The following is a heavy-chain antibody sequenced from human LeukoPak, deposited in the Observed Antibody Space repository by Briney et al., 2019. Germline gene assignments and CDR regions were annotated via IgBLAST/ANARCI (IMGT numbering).Heavy chain of an antibody. V-gene: IGHV3-30-3*01. CDR1: GFTFSSYA. D-gene: IGHD3-3*01. J-gene: IGHJ4*02. CDR3: ARGVPYDSWSGPHYSDY. Sequence: GGSLRLSCAASGFTFSSYAMHWVRQAPGKGLEWVAVISYDGSNKYYADSVKGRFTISRDNSKNTLYLQMDSLRAEDTAVYYCARGVPYDSWSGPHYSDYWGQGTLVTVSS. CDR2: ISYDGSNK.